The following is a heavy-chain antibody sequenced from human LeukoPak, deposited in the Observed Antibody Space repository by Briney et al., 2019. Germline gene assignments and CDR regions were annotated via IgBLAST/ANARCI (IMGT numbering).Heavy chain of an antibody. Sequence: SETLSLTCTVSGGSISSSSYYWGWIRQPPGKGLEWIGSIYYSGSTYYNPSLKSRVTISVDTSKNQFSLKLSSVTAADTAVYYCVLATSSSSYYYYYMDVRGKGTTVTVSS. CDR3: VLATSSSSYYYYYMDV. J-gene: IGHJ6*03. CDR2: IYYSGST. CDR1: GGSISSSSYY. D-gene: IGHD6-6*01. V-gene: IGHV4-39*01.